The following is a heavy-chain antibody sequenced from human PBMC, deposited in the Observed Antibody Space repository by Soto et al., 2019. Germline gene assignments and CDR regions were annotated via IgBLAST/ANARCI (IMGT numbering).Heavy chain of an antibody. V-gene: IGHV3-7*01. CDR2: IKQDGSEK. CDR3: ASDNVFTAKDAFDI. CDR1: GFTFSSYW. Sequence: GGSLRLSCAASGFTFSSYWMSWVRQAPGKGLEWVANIKQDGSEKYYVDSVKGRFTISRDNAKNSLYLQMNSLRAEDTAVYYCASDNVFTAKDAFDIWGQGTMVTVSS. J-gene: IGHJ3*02. D-gene: IGHD2-8*01.